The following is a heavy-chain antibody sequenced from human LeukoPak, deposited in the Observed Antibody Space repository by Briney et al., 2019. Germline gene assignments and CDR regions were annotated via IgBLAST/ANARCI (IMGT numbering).Heavy chain of an antibody. CDR1: GFTFSNYW. Sequence: AGGSLRLSCAASGFTFSNYWMSWVRQAPGKGLEWVANIKKDGSEKYYVDSVKGRFTISRDNSKNTLYLQMNSLRAEDTAVYYCAKQRIAVAGTPSYFDYWGQGTLVTVSS. CDR2: IKKDGSEK. CDR3: AKQRIAVAGTPSYFDY. D-gene: IGHD6-19*01. V-gene: IGHV3-7*03. J-gene: IGHJ4*02.